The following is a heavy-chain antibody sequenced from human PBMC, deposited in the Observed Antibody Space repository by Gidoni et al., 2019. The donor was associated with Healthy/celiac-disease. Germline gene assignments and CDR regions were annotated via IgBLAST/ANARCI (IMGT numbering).Heavy chain of an antibody. CDR2: IYTSGSN. Sequence: QVQLQESGPGLVKPSETLSLTCTVSGGAISSYYWSWIRQPAGKGLEWIGRIYTSGSNNYNPSLKSRVTMSVDTSKNQFSLKLSSVTAADTAVYYCARDGMGGRGTMVRGVKYGMDVWGQGTTVTVSS. V-gene: IGHV4-4*07. D-gene: IGHD3-10*01. CDR1: GGAISSYY. CDR3: ARDGMGGRGTMVRGVKYGMDV. J-gene: IGHJ6*02.